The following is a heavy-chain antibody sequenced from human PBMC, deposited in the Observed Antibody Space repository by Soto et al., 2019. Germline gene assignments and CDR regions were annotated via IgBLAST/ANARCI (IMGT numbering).Heavy chain of an antibody. CDR2: IIPIFGTA. CDR1: GGTFSRHA. CDR3: ARGWGYDSNDYYYAY. J-gene: IGHJ4*02. D-gene: IGHD3-22*01. V-gene: IGHV1-69*01. Sequence: QVQLVQSGAEVRKPGSSVKVSCKASGGTFSRHAISWVRQAPGQGLEWMGGIIPIFGTANHAQKFQGRVMIIADEYTSTVYMELSSLRSDDTAMYYCARGWGYDSNDYYYAYWGQGTLVIVSS.